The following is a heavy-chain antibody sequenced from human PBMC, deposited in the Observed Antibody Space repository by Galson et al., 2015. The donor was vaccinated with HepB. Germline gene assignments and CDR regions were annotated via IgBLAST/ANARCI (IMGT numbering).Heavy chain of an antibody. J-gene: IGHJ3*02. CDR2: ISWNSGSI. Sequence: SLRLSCAASGFTFDDYAMHWVRQAPGKGLEWVSGISWNSGSIGYADSVKGRFTISRDNAKNSLYLQMNSLRAEDTALYYCAKGSDSPYGDYVDDAFDIWGQGTMVTVSS. D-gene: IGHD4-17*01. CDR3: AKGSDSPYGDYVDDAFDI. V-gene: IGHV3-9*01. CDR1: GFTFDDYA.